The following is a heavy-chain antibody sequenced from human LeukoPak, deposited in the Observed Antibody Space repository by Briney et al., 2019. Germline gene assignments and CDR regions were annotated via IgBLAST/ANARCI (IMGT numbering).Heavy chain of an antibody. CDR3: ARIVGATPGPFDY. V-gene: IGHV4-39*01. CDR2: IYYSGST. J-gene: IGHJ4*02. CDR1: GGSISSSSYY. Sequence: PSETLSLTCTVSGGSISSSSYYWGWIRQPPGKGLEWIGRIYYSGSTYYNPSLKSRLTISVDTSKYQFSLKLSSVTAADTAVYYCARIVGATPGPFDYWGQGTLVTVSS. D-gene: IGHD1-26*01.